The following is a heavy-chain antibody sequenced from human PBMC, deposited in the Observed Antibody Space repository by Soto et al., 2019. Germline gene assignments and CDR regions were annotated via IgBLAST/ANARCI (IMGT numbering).Heavy chain of an antibody. Sequence: EVHLLESGGGLVQPGGSLRLSCAASGFTFAGYSTMSWVRQAPGKGLEWVSALYDVDGSFYADSVKGRFTTSSDSSKTTVYLQMNGLRPDDTAVYYCATWHEREHAYDVWGQGTTVTVSS. D-gene: IGHD1-1*01. J-gene: IGHJ3*01. CDR3: ATWHEREHAYDV. CDR2: LYDVDGS. CDR1: GFTFAGYST. V-gene: IGHV3-23*01.